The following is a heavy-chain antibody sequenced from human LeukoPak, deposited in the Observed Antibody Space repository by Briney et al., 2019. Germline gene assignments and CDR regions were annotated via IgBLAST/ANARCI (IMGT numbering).Heavy chain of an antibody. V-gene: IGHV3-48*02. CDR1: GFTVSSNY. CDR2: ISPTTDIK. D-gene: IGHD3-10*02. J-gene: IGHJ4*02. CDR3: VFGHAPTFY. Sequence: PGGSLRLSCAASGFTVSSNYMTWVRQAPGKGLEWVSTISPTTDIKYYADSVQGRFTISRDDARHSLSLQMSRLRDEDTAVYYCVFGHAPTFYWGQGSLVTVSS.